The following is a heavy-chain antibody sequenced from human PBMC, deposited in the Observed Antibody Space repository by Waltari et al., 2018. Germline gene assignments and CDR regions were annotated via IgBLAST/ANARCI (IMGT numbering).Heavy chain of an antibody. Sequence: QVQLVQSGAEVKKPGSSVKVSCKASGGTFSSYAISWVRQAPGQGLEWMGGIIPIFGTANYAQKFQGRVTITADKSTSTAYMELSSRRSEDTAVYYCARRAATIRSHYYYYYYMDVWGKGTTVTVSS. V-gene: IGHV1-69*14. D-gene: IGHD5-12*01. CDR2: IIPIFGTA. CDR1: GGTFSSYA. CDR3: ARRAATIRSHYYYYYYMDV. J-gene: IGHJ6*03.